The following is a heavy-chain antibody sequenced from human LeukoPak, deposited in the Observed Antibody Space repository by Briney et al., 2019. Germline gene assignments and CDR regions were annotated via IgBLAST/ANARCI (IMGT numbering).Heavy chain of an antibody. CDR1: GFTFSGPA. CDR3: TRPSYDSSVSGVVY. V-gene: IGHV3-73*01. Sequence: AGGSLRLSCATSGFTFSGPAIHWVRQASGKGLEWVGRIRSKANSYATTDVASVRGRFSISRDDSKNTAYLQMNSLKTEDTAVYYCTRPSYDSSVSGVVYWGQGTLVTVSS. CDR2: IRSKANSYAT. D-gene: IGHD3-22*01. J-gene: IGHJ4*02.